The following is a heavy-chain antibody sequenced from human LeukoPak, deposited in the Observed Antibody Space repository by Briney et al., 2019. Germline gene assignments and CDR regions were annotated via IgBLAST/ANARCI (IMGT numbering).Heavy chain of an antibody. D-gene: IGHD2-15*01. CDR1: GFTFSSYA. J-gene: IGHJ4*02. CDR2: ISGSGGST. CDR3: AKDLVLMVVAAYYFDY. V-gene: IGHV3-23*01. Sequence: GGSLRLSCAASGFTFSSYAMSRVRQAPGKGLEWVSAISGSGGSTYYADSVKGRFTISRDNSKNTLYLQMNSLRAEDTAVYYCAKDLVLMVVAAYYFDYWGQGTLVTVSS.